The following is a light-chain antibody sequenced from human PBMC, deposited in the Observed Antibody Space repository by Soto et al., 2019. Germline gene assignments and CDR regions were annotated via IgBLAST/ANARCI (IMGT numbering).Light chain of an antibody. CDR3: QQYGSSGT. CDR1: QSVSSY. Sequence: ILLTPAPAFLSLSPGPSASRCCRASQSVSSYLAWYQQKPGQAPRLLIYDASNRATGIPDRFSGSGSGTEFTLTISRLEPEDFAVYYCQQYGSSGTFGQGTKVDIK. CDR2: DAS. J-gene: IGKJ1*01. V-gene: IGKV3-20*01.